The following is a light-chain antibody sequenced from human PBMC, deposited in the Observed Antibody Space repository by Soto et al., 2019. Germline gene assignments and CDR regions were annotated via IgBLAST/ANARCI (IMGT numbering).Light chain of an antibody. CDR2: EVS. V-gene: IGLV2-14*01. Sequence: QSALTQPASVSGSPGQSITISCTGTSSDVGANKYVSWYQQHPGKAPQLMIYEVSNRPSGVSNRFSGSKSGNTASLTISGLQAEDEADYYCSPCTPTTWVFGGGTKLTVL. CDR1: SSDVGANKY. CDR3: SPCTPTTWV. J-gene: IGLJ3*02.